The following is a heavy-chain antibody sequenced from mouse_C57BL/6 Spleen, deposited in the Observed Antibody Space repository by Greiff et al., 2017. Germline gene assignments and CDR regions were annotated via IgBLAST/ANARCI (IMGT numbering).Heavy chain of an antibody. CDR2: IDPETGGT. J-gene: IGHJ2*01. Sequence: VQLQQSGAELVRPGASVTLSCKASGYTFTDYEMHWVKQTPVHGLEWIGAIDPETGGTAYNQKFKGKAILTADKSSSTAYMELRSLTSEDSAVYYGTRGLYDPYYFDYWGQGTTLTVSS. V-gene: IGHV1-15*01. D-gene: IGHD2-3*01. CDR1: GYTFTDYE. CDR3: TRGLYDPYYFDY.